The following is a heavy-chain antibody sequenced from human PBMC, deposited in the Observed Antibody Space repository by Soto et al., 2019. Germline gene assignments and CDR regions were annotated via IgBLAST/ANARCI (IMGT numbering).Heavy chain of an antibody. J-gene: IGHJ5*02. CDR1: GGSISSGGYY. CDR2: IYNSGST. CDR3: ARFSLARDNWFDP. V-gene: IGHV4-31*03. Sequence: QVQLQESGPGLVKPSQTLSLTCTVSGGSISSGGYYWSWIRQHPGKGLEWIGYIYNSGSTYYNPSLRRRVTISVDTSKNQFSLKLSSVTAADTAVYYCARFSLARDNWFDPWGQGTLVTVSS.